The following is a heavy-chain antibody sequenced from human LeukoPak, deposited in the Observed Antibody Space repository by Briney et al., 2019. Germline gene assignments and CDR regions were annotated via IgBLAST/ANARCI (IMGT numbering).Heavy chain of an antibody. D-gene: IGHD5-18*01. V-gene: IGHV1-69*04. CDR2: IIPILGVA. CDR3: ATSLDTAMSDFDY. Sequence: SVKVSCKASGGTFSSYAISWVRQAPGQGLEWMGRIIPILGVANYAQKFQGRVTITTDKSTSTAYMELSSLRSEDTAVYYCATSLDTAMSDFDYWGQGTLVTVSS. CDR1: GGTFSSYA. J-gene: IGHJ4*02.